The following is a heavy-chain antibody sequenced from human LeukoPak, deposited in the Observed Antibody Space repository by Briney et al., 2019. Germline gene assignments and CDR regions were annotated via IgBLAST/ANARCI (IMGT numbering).Heavy chain of an antibody. CDR1: GYTFTGYY. V-gene: IGHV1-2*02. CDR2: INPNSGGT. D-gene: IGHD2-8*01. CDR3: ARDPWSN. J-gene: IGHJ1*01. Sequence: ASVKVSCKASGYTFTGYYMHWARQAPGQGPEWMGWINPNSGGTNYAQKFQGRVTMTRDTPISTAYMELSSLRSEDTAVYYCARDPWSNWGQGTLVTVSS.